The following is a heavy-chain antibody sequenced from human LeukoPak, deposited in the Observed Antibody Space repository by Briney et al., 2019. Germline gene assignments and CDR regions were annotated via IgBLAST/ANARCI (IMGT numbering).Heavy chain of an antibody. D-gene: IGHD6-19*01. V-gene: IGHV4-31*03. Sequence: SQTLSLTCTVSGFSLSRCGLYWSWIRQHPGKGREGMTYIYNSLTAYYNPSLKSRVTLSVDTSKPQFSLRLRSVTAADPAVYYCAKCGRGYASGWNGENGNAFDIWGQGTMVTVSS. CDR2: IYNSLTA. J-gene: IGHJ3*02. CDR1: GFSLSRCGLY. CDR3: AKCGRGYASGWNGENGNAFDI.